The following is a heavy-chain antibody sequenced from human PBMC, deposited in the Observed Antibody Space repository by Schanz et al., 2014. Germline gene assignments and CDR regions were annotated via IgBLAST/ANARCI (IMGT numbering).Heavy chain of an antibody. V-gene: IGHV3-48*01. J-gene: IGHJ4*02. D-gene: IGHD5-18*01. CDR1: GFTFGDYA. CDR3: VRVSFADPRLYRGMDRDIDY. Sequence: VQLVESGGGVVQPGRSLRLSCVASGFTFGDYAMTWVRQAPGKGLEWVSYVSRSTPDIYYADSVKGRFTMSRDNAKNSVFLQMNSLRAEDTAVYYCVRVSFADPRLYRGMDRDIDYWGQGTLVTVSS. CDR2: VSRSTPDI.